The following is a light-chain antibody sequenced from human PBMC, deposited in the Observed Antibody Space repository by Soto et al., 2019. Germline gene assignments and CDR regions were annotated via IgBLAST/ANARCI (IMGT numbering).Light chain of an antibody. CDR3: QSYDSSLSGYV. V-gene: IGLV1-40*01. CDR1: SSNIGAGYN. CDR2: ANT. Sequence: QLVLTQPPSVSGAPGQRVTISCTGSSSNIGAGYNVHWYQQLPGTAPKLLIYANTNRPSGVPDRFSGSKSGTSASLAITGLQPEDEADYYCQSYDSSLSGYVFGTGTKLTVL. J-gene: IGLJ1*01.